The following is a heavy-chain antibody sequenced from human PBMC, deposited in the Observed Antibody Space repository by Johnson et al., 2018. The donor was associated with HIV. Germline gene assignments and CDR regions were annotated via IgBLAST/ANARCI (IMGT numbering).Heavy chain of an antibody. D-gene: IGHD1-26*01. V-gene: IGHV3-11*04. CDR1: GFIFSDYY. Sequence: QVQLVESGGGVVKPGESLRLSCAASGFIFSDYYMTWIRQAPGKGLEWISYISSSGATIYYADSVKGRFTISRDNSKSSLYLQMNSLRAEDTAVYYCAKDDRELDAFDIWGQGTMVTVSS. J-gene: IGHJ3*02. CDR2: ISSSGATI. CDR3: AKDDRELDAFDI.